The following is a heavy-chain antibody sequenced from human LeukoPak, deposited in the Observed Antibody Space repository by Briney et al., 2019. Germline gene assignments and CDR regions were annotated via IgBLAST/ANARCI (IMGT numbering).Heavy chain of an antibody. CDR2: IRYDGTGT. D-gene: IGHD1-1*01. V-gene: IGHV3-30*02. CDR3: ANIRLGMTKGVRVDY. J-gene: IGHJ4*02. CDR1: GFSFSNYG. Sequence: QPGGSLRLSCAASGFSFSNYGMHWVRQAPGKGLDWVAFIRYDGTGTWYADSVKGRFIISRDNSKNTVDLQMTRMTDEDTALYYCANIRLGMTKGVRVDYWGQGTLVTVSS.